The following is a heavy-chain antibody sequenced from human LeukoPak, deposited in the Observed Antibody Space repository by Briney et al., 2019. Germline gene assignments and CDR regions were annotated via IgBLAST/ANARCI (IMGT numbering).Heavy chain of an antibody. Sequence: GGSLRLSCAASGFTVSSNYMSWVRRAPGKGLEWVSVIYSGGSTYYADSVKGRFTISRDNSKNTLYLQMNSLRAEDTAVYYCASHKNYYDSSGYYYSLHYWGQGTLVTVSS. V-gene: IGHV3-53*01. CDR1: GFTVSSNY. D-gene: IGHD3-22*01. CDR2: IYSGGST. J-gene: IGHJ4*02. CDR3: ASHKNYYDSSGYYYSLHY.